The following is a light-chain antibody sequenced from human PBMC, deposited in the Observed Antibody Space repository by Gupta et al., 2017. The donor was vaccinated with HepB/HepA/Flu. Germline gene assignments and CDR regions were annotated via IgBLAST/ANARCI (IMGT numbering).Light chain of an antibody. CDR3: QQYNNWPLCS. V-gene: IGKV3-15*01. CDR2: GAS. J-gene: IGKJ2*04. Sequence: EIVMTQSPATLSVSPGERVILSCRASQSISSSLAWYQQKPGQAPRLLIYGASTRATGTPARFSGSGSGTEFTLTISSLQSEDFAVYYCQQYNNWPLCSFGQGTKLEIK. CDR1: QSISSS.